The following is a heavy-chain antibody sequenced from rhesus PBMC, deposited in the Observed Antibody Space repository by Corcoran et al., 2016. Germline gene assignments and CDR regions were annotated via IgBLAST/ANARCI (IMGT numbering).Heavy chain of an antibody. D-gene: IGHD3-3*01. CDR3: ARPNYNIWTGYYYGLDS. V-gene: IGHV1S2*01. CDR1: GYTFTDYY. Sequence: QVQLVQSGAEVKKPGSSVKVSCKASGYTFTDYYMHWVRQAPRQGLEWMGWINPYNGNTKYAQKFQGRVTMTRDTSTSTAYMELSSLRSEDTAVYYCARPNYNIWTGYYYGLDSWGQGVVVTVSS. J-gene: IGHJ6*01. CDR2: INPYNGNT.